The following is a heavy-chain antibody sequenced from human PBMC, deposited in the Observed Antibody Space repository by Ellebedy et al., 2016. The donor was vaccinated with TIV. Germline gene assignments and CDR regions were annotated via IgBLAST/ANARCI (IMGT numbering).Heavy chain of an antibody. D-gene: IGHD3-10*01. CDR2: MYFGGST. CDR3: AREVRGEHLHYFDS. J-gene: IGHJ5*01. CDR1: GGSISSTSYY. Sequence: MPSETLSLTCTVSGGSISSTSYYWGWIRQPPGKGLEWIGNMYFGGSTDYNPSLKSRVTIPVDTSENQFSLKLSSLTAADTALYYCAREVRGEHLHYFDSWGHGTLVSVPS. V-gene: IGHV4-39*07.